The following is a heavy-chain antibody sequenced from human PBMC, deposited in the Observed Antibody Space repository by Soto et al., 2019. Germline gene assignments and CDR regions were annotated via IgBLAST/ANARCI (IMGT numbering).Heavy chain of an antibody. J-gene: IGHJ6*02. CDR2: INPSGGST. CDR1: GYTFTSYY. Sequence: ASVKVSCKASGYTFTSYYMHWVRQARGEGLEWMGIINPSGGSTSYAQKFQGRVTMTRDTSTSTVYMELSSLRSEDTAVYYCARGARYDFWSGPGDYYGMDVWGQGTTVTVSS. D-gene: IGHD3-3*01. V-gene: IGHV1-46*01. CDR3: ARGARYDFWSGPGDYYGMDV.